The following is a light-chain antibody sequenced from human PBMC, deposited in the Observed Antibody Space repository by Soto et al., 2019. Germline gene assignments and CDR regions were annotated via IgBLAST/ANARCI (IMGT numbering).Light chain of an antibody. J-gene: IGKJ3*01. V-gene: IGKV3-15*01. CDR3: QQYNNWRFT. CDR1: QSVGIN. Sequence: EIVMTQSPATLSVSPGERATLSCRASQSVGINVAWYQQKPGQAPRLLIYGASSRATGVPARFSGSGSGTEFTLTITSLQSEDSAVYFCQQYNNWRFTFGPGTKVDIK. CDR2: GAS.